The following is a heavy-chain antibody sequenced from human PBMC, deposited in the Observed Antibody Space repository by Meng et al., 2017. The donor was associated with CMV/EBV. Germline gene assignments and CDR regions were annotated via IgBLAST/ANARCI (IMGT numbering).Heavy chain of an antibody. CDR2: IYSGGST. J-gene: IGHJ6*02. CDR1: TVSSNY. V-gene: IGHV3-53*01. D-gene: IGHD6-19*01. CDR3: ARETIAVAGTPYYYYGMDV. Sequence: TVSSNYMSWVRQAPGKGLEWVSVIYSGGSTYYADSVKGRFTISRDNSKNTLYLQMNSLRAEDTAVYYCARETIAVAGTPYYYYGMDVWGQGTTVTVSS.